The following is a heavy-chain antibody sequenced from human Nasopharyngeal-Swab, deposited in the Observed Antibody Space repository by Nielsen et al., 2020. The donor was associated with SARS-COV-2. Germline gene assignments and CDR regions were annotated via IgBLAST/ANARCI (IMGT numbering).Heavy chain of an antibody. Sequence: GESLKISCAASGFTFFSYWMHWVRQAPGKGLEWVSFIHSDGTTTTYADSVKGRFTISRDDATNTRFLQMNSLRADDTGVYFCARGPSLGWFDPWGQGTLVTVSS. V-gene: IGHV3-74*01. CDR2: IHSDGTTT. CDR1: GFTFFSYW. CDR3: ARGPSLGWFDP. J-gene: IGHJ5*02.